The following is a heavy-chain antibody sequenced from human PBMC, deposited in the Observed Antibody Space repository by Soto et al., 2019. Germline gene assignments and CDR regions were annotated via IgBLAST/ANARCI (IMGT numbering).Heavy chain of an antibody. Sequence: GGSLRLSCAASGFTFSSYGMHWVRQAPGKGLEWVAVISYDGSNKYYADSVKGRFTISRDNSKNTLYLQMNSLRAEDTAVYYCAKEMRFGEFVVDYWGQGTLVTVS. V-gene: IGHV3-30*18. CDR2: ISYDGSNK. CDR1: GFTFSSYG. D-gene: IGHD3-10*01. CDR3: AKEMRFGEFVVDY. J-gene: IGHJ4*02.